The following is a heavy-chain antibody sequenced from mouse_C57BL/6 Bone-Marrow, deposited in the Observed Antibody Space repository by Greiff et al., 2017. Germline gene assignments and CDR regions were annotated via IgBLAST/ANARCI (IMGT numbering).Heavy chain of an antibody. CDR1: GYTFTSYW. Sequence: VQLVESGAELVKPGASVKMSCKASGYTFTSYWITWVKQRPGQGLEWIGDIYPGSGSTNYNEKFKSKATLTVDTSSSTAYMQLSSLTSEDSAVYYCARSNWDYFDVWGTGTTVTVSS. J-gene: IGHJ1*03. CDR2: IYPGSGST. CDR3: ARSNWDYFDV. V-gene: IGHV1-55*01. D-gene: IGHD4-1*01.